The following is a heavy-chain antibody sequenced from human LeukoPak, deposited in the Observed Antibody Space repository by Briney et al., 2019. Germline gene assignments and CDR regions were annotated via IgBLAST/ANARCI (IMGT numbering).Heavy chain of an antibody. D-gene: IGHD5-18*01. CDR3: ARGDTAMVLDY. CDR2: IIPIFGTA. CDR1: GYTFTAYY. J-gene: IGHJ4*02. V-gene: IGHV1-69*06. Sequence: ASVKVSCKASGYTFTAYYIHWVRQAPGQGLEWMGGIIPIFGTANYAQKFQGRVTITADKSTSTAYMELSSLRSEDTAVYYCARGDTAMVLDYWGQGTLVTVSS.